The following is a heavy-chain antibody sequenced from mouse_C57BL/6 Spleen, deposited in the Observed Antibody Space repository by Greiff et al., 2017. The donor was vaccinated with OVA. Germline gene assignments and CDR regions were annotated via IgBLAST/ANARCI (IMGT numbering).Heavy chain of an antibody. CDR3: ARVMRSGYLDY. CDR1: GYTFTNYW. V-gene: IGHV1-63*01. CDR2: IYPGGGYT. J-gene: IGHJ2*01. Sequence: QVQLQQSGAELVRPGTSVKMSCKASGYTFTNYWLGWAQQRPGHGLEWIGDIYPGGGYTNYNEKFKGKATLTADKSSSTAYMQFSSLTSEDSAIYYCARVMRSGYLDYWGQGTTLTVSS. D-gene: IGHD3-2*02.